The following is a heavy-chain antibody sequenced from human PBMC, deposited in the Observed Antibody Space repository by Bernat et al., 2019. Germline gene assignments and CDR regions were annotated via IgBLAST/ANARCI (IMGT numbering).Heavy chain of an antibody. J-gene: IGHJ4*02. V-gene: IGHV3-30-3*01. Sequence: QVQLVESGGGVVQPGRSLRLSCAASGFTFSSYAMHWVRQAPGKGLEWVAVISYDGSNKYYADSVKSRFTISRDNSKNTLYLQMNSLRAEDTAVYYCARQRNYYDSSGHFDYWGQGTLVTVSS. CDR2: ISYDGSNK. D-gene: IGHD3-22*01. CDR1: GFTFSSYA. CDR3: ARQRNYYDSSGHFDY.